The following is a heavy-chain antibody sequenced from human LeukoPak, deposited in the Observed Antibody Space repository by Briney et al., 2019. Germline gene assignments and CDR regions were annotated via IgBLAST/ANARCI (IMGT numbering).Heavy chain of an antibody. D-gene: IGHD3-22*01. V-gene: IGHV1-18*01. CDR1: GYTFTSYG. CDR3: ASTREGFEYYYDSSGLKDAFDI. Sequence: GASVKVSCKASGYTFTSYGISWVRQAPGQGLEWMGWISAYNGNTNYAQKLQGRVTMTTDTSTSTAYMELRSLRSDDTAVYYCASTREGFEYYYDSSGLKDAFDIWGQGTMVTVSS. CDR2: ISAYNGNT. J-gene: IGHJ3*02.